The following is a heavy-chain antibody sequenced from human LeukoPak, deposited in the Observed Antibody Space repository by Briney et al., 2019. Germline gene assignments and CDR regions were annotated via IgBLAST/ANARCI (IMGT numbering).Heavy chain of an antibody. CDR1: NYTFTRYG. CDR2: INTNTGNP. Sequence: ASVKVSCKASNYTFTRYGISWVRQAPGQGLEGMGWINTNTGNPTYAQGFTGRFVFSLDTSVSTAYLQISSLKAEDTAVYYCARDIFRLSSGWQGDAFDIWGQGTMVTVSS. CDR3: ARDIFRLSSGWQGDAFDI. V-gene: IGHV7-4-1*02. J-gene: IGHJ3*02. D-gene: IGHD6-19*01.